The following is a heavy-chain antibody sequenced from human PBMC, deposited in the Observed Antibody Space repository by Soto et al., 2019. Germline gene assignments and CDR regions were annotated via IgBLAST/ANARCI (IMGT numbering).Heavy chain of an antibody. CDR3: ARDQYCSTSTCFGYMDV. Sequence: HVQLVQSGAEMKKPGSSVKVSCQASGDTFTSHTITWVRQAPGQGLEWVGRIIPMLGITDYAQRLQGRVTITADKSTSIAYMELRNLRSEDTALYYCARDQYCSTSTCFGYMDVLGGGTTVIVSS. CDR2: IIPMLGIT. J-gene: IGHJ6*03. D-gene: IGHD2-2*01. V-gene: IGHV1-69*08. CDR1: GDTFTSHT.